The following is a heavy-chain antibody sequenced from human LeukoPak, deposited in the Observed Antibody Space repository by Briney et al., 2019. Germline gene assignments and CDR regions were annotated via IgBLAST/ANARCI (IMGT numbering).Heavy chain of an antibody. V-gene: IGHV3-30*18. CDR2: IASDGRDK. CDR3: AKDGARGPAKYSFDY. Sequence: PGRSLRLSCAASGFTFNTYGIHWVRQAPGKGLEWVAVIASDGRDKKYADSVKGRFTITRDNSKNTLYLQMNSLRAEDTAVYYCAKDGARGPAKYSFDYWGQGTLVTVSS. CDR1: GFTFNTYG. D-gene: IGHD2-2*01. J-gene: IGHJ4*02.